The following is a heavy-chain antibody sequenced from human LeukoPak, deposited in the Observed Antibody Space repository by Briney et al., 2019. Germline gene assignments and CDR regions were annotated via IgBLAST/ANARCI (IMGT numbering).Heavy chain of an antibody. CDR3: GRNGAYCIDY. V-gene: IGHV4-4*02. CDR2: IYRDGNT. CDR1: GGSISSGNW. J-gene: IGHJ4*02. Sequence: SGTLSLTCVVSGGSISSGNWWSWVRPSPEKGLEWIGEIYRDGNTNYNPSLKSRATISVDTSNNQFSLKLTSVTAADTAMYYCGRNGAYCIDYWGQGTLVTVSS. D-gene: IGHD2-8*01.